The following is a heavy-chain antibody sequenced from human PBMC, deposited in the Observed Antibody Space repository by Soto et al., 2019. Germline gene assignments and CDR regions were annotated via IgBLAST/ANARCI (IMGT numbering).Heavy chain of an antibody. Sequence: QVQLVQSGAEVKTPGASVKVSCKASGYTFTSYDINWVRQATGQGLEWMGWMNPNSGNTGYAQKFRGRVTMTRNTSISTAYMELSSLRSEDTAVYYCARERTGTTSMDVWGQGTTVTVSS. CDR3: ARERTGTTSMDV. V-gene: IGHV1-8*01. D-gene: IGHD1-1*01. CDR2: MNPNSGNT. CDR1: GYTFTSYD. J-gene: IGHJ6*02.